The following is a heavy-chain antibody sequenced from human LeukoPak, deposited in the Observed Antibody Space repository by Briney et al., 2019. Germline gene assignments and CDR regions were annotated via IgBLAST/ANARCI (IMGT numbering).Heavy chain of an antibody. CDR1: GGSINSSSYY. CDR2: IYYSGST. Sequence: SETLSLTCNVSGGSINSSSYYWGWVRQPPGKGLEWIGNIYYSGSTYYNPSLKSRVTMSVDTSKNQFSLNLSSVTAADTAVYYCARDVHYYDSSGYSGWFDPWGQGTLVTVSS. V-gene: IGHV4-39*02. CDR3: ARDVHYYDSSGYSGWFDP. J-gene: IGHJ5*02. D-gene: IGHD3-22*01.